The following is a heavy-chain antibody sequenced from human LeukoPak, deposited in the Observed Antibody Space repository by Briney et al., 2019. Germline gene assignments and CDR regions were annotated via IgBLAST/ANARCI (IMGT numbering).Heavy chain of an antibody. CDR2: INPIFRTA. J-gene: IGHJ4*02. CDR1: GGTFSSYA. Sequence: AAVKVSFKGSGGTFSSYANSWVRQAPGQGLEWMGGINPIFRTAHYAQKFHGRVTITTDESTRKAYMELSSLRSEDTAVYYCARSLAARPRLQYFDYWGQETLVPVST. CDR3: ARSLAARPRLQYFDY. D-gene: IGHD6-6*01. V-gene: IGHV1-69*05.